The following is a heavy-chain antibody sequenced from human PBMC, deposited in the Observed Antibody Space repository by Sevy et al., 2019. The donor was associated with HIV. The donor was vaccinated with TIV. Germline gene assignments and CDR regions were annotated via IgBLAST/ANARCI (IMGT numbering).Heavy chain of an antibody. D-gene: IGHD1-26*01. Sequence: GGSLRLSCAASGFTFSSYGMHWVRQAPGKGLEWVAVIWYDGSNKYYADSVKGRFTISGDNSKNTLYLQMNGLRAEETAVYYCARGEDPLVGDWAFDIWGQGTMVTVSS. CDR1: GFTFSSYG. J-gene: IGHJ3*02. V-gene: IGHV3-33*01. CDR2: IWYDGSNK. CDR3: ARGEDPLVGDWAFDI.